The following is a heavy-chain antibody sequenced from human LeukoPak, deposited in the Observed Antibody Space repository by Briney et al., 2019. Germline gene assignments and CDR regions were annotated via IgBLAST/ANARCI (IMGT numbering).Heavy chain of an antibody. Sequence: SETLSLTCGVYGGSFRGYYWSWIRQPPGKGLEWIGEINHSGSTNYNPSLKSRVTISVDTSKNQFSLNLGSVTAADTAVYYCVTSIDLAGWGGFDVWGQGRMVTVSS. CDR1: GGSFRGYY. CDR2: INHSGST. J-gene: IGHJ3*01. V-gene: IGHV4-34*06. D-gene: IGHD1-26*01. CDR3: VTSIDLAGWGGFDV.